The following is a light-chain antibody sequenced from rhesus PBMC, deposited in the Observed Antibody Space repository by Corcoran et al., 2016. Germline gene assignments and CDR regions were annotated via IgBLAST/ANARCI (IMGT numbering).Light chain of an antibody. J-gene: IGKJ4*01. CDR1: QTVSSS. CDR2: GAS. Sequence: EIVLTQSPATLSLSPGERAIVSCRASQTVSSSLAWYQQKPGQVPRLLIYGASSRATGIPDRFSCSGSGTDFTITSSSLESEVLAVYYCQQYSNWPLTFGGGTKVEIK. CDR3: QQYSNWPLT. V-gene: IGKV3-42*03.